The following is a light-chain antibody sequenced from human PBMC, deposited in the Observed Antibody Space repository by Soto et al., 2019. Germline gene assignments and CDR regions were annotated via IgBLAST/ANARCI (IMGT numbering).Light chain of an antibody. Sequence: QSALTHPASVSGSPGQSITISCTGTSSDVGASNYVSWYQQHPGKAPKLLIYDVSIRPSGVSNRFSGSKSGNTDSLTISGLQAEDEADYHCGSYTTGSTPYVFGTGTKVTVL. V-gene: IGLV2-14*01. CDR2: DVS. J-gene: IGLJ1*01. CDR1: SSDVGASNY. CDR3: GSYTTGSTPYV.